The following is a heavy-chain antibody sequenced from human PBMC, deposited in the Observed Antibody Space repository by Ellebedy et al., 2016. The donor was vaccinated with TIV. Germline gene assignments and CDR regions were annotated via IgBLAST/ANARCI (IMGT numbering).Heavy chain of an antibody. CDR3: TRVTLDYGDYVDY. D-gene: IGHD4-17*01. Sequence: GGSLRLXCAASGFTFSNAWMNWVRQAPGKGLEWVGFIRSKAYGGTTEYAASVKGRFTISRDDSKSIAYLQMNSLKTEDTAVYYCTRVTLDYGDYVDYWGQGTLVTVSS. CDR1: GFTFSNAW. V-gene: IGHV3-49*04. J-gene: IGHJ4*02. CDR2: IRSKAYGGTT.